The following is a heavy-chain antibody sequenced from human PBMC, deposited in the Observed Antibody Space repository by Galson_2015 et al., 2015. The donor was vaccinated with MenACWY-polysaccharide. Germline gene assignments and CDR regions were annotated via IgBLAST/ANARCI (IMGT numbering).Heavy chain of an antibody. CDR1: GLSFSGSG. CDR3: AREASRIVFHAFDT. V-gene: IGHV3-33*01. CDR2: IQYDGTSK. D-gene: IGHD6-13*01. J-gene: IGHJ3*02. Sequence: SLRLSCAASGLSFSGSGMHWVRQAPGKGLEWVAVIQYDGTSKVYADSVKGRFAVSRDNSKNRLYLEMNSLRAEDTAVYYCAREASRIVFHAFDTWGQRTMVTVSS.